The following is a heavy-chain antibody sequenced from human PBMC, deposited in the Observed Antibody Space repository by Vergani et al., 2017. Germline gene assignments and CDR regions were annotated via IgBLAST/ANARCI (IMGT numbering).Heavy chain of an antibody. D-gene: IGHD6-19*01. V-gene: IGHV3-30*07. J-gene: IGHJ3*02. Sequence: QVQLVESGGGVVQPGRSLRLSCAASGFTFSSYAMHWVRQAPGKGLEWVAVISYDGSNKYYADSVKGRFTISRDNAKNSLYLQMNSLRAEDTAVYYCARERYSSGWLDAFDIWGQGTMVTVSS. CDR2: ISYDGSNK. CDR3: ARERYSSGWLDAFDI. CDR1: GFTFSSYA.